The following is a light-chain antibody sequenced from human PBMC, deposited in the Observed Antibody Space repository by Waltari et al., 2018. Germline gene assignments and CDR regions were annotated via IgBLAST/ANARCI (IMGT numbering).Light chain of an antibody. CDR3: QHSDGPSP. J-gene: IGKJ2*01. CDR1: QTISNH. V-gene: IGKV1-39*01. Sequence: DIQMTQSPSSLSASVGDRVTITCRASQTISNHLNWYQHKPGQAPRLLLFGVSSLRGGVPSRFRGSGSETDFTLTIRGLQPEDLATYYCQHSDGPSPFGQGTKLEIK. CDR2: GVS.